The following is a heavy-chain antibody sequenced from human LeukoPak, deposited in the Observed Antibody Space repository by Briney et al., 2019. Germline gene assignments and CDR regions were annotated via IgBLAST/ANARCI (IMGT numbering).Heavy chain of an antibody. CDR1: GFSLSTSGMC. D-gene: IGHD3-10*01. CDR3: ARTTFEYGSGSYYYNWFDP. CDR2: IDWDDDK. V-gene: IGHV2-70*01. Sequence: SGPALVKPTQTLTLTCTFSGFSLSTSGMCVSWIRQPPGKALEWLALIDWDDDKYYSTSLKTRLTISKDTSKNQVVLTMTNMDPVDTATYYCARTTFEYGSGSYYYNWFDPWGQGTLATVSS. J-gene: IGHJ5*02.